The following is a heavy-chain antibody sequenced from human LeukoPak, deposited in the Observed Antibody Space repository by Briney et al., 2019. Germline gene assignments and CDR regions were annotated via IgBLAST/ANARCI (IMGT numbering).Heavy chain of an antibody. V-gene: IGHV3-30*03. CDR3: HFNYYDSSSYQFDY. J-gene: IGHJ4*02. D-gene: IGHD3-22*01. CDR2: ISYDGSNK. CDR1: GFTFSSYG. Sequence: GRSLRLSCAASGFTFSSYGMHWVRQAPGKGLEWVAVISYDGSNKYYADSVKGRFTISRDNSKNTLYLQMNSLRAEDTAVYYCHFNYYDSSSYQFDYWGQGTLVTVSS.